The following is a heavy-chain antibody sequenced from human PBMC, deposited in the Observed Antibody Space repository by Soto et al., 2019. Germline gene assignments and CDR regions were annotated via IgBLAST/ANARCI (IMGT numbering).Heavy chain of an antibody. V-gene: IGHV4-59*01. CDR2: IFHSGNA. CDR3: ARAHAPTLPFDY. CDR1: GGSIRNVY. J-gene: IGHJ4*01. D-gene: IGHD2-15*01. Sequence: SETLSLTCTVSGGSIRNVYWSWIRQAPGKGLEWIGFIFHSGNAKYNPSLKSRVTISVDTSKNQFSLSLDSVTAADTAVYFCARAHAPTLPFDYWGQGT.